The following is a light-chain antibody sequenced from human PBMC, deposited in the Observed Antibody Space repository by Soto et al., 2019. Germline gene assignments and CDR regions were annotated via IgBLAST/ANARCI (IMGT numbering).Light chain of an antibody. V-gene: IGKV3-15*01. Sequence: EILMTQSPATLAVSPGERAALSCRASQSVSSNFAWYQQKPGQAPRLLIYGASSRATGTPARFSGSGSGTEFTLTISSLQSEDFPVYYCQQYNNWPYTFGLGTKLEMK. J-gene: IGKJ2*01. CDR3: QQYNNWPYT. CDR2: GAS. CDR1: QSVSSN.